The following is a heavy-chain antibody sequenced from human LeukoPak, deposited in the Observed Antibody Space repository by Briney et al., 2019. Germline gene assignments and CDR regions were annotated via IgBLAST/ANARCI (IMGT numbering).Heavy chain of an antibody. CDR3: ARETTVTTTSSFDY. CDR2: VSDSGGST. D-gene: IGHD4-17*01. Sequence: GGSLRLSCVGSGFTFSGYAMSWVRQAPGKGLEWVSAVSDSGGSTFYTDSVKGRFTISRDNSESTLFLQMNSLRAEDTAVYYCARETTVTTTSSFDYWGQGTLVTVSS. J-gene: IGHJ4*02. CDR1: GFTFSGYA. V-gene: IGHV3-23*01.